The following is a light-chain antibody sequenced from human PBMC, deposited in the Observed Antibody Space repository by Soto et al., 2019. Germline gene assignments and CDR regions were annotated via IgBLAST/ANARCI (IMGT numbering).Light chain of an antibody. Sequence: QSVLTQPPSVSGAPGQRVTISCTGSSCNIGAGYDVHWYQQLPGTAPKLLIYGNSNRPSGVPDRFSGSKSGTSASLAITGLQAEDEADYYCQSYDSSLSAYVFGTGTKVTV. CDR3: QSYDSSLSAYV. CDR1: SCNIGAGYD. CDR2: GNS. V-gene: IGLV1-40*01. J-gene: IGLJ1*01.